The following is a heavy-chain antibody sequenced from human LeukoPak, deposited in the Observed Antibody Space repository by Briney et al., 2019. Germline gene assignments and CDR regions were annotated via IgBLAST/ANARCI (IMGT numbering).Heavy chain of an antibody. Sequence: GGSLRLSCVASGFTFSDYAMSWVRQAPGKGLEWVSAITGSGTNTYYADSVKGRFTISRDNSKNTVFLQMNSLRHEDTAIYYCVIWGDYDVLTGYYVPDYWGQGTLVTVSS. CDR2: ITGSGTNT. D-gene: IGHD3-9*01. J-gene: IGHJ4*02. V-gene: IGHV3-23*01. CDR3: VIWGDYDVLTGYYVPDY. CDR1: GFTFSDYA.